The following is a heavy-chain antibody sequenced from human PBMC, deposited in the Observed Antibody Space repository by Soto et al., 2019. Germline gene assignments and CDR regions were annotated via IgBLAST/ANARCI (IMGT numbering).Heavy chain of an antibody. D-gene: IGHD2-15*01. CDR1: GFTFSSYA. CDR3: AKQAQGVVVVAASPRYYYYYMDV. Sequence: PGGSMGLSCAASGFTFSSYAMSWVRQAPGKGLEWVSAISGSGGSTYYADSVKGRFTISRDNSKNTLYLQMNSLRAEDTAVYYCAKQAQGVVVVAASPRYYYYYMDVWGKGTTVTVSS. J-gene: IGHJ6*03. CDR2: ISGSGGST. V-gene: IGHV3-23*01.